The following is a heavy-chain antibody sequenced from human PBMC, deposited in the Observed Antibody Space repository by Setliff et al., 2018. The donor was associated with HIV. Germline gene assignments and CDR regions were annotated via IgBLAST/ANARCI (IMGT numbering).Heavy chain of an antibody. Sequence: SETLSLTCTVSGGSIISSTYFWGWIRQPPGKGLECIGNIYYSGSTSYNPSLKSRVTISVDTSKNQFSLKLSSVTAADTAVYYCARLLVAGMLFDYWGQGNLVTVSS. J-gene: IGHJ4*02. V-gene: IGHV4-39*01. D-gene: IGHD2-15*01. CDR3: ARLLVAGMLFDY. CDR1: GGSIISSTYF. CDR2: IYYSGST.